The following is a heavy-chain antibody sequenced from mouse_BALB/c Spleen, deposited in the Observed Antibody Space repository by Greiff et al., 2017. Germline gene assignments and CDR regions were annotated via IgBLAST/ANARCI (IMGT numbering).Heavy chain of an antibody. D-gene: IGHD2-3*01. Sequence: EVQRVESGTVLARPGASVKMSCKASGYTFNSYWMHWVKQRPGQGLEWIGAIYPGNSDTSYNQKFKGKAKLTAVTSTSTAYMELSSLTNEDSAVYYCTREGLLGDYAMDYWGQGTSVTVSS. CDR3: TREGLLGDYAMDY. J-gene: IGHJ4*01. V-gene: IGHV1-5*01. CDR1: GYTFNSYW. CDR2: IYPGNSDT.